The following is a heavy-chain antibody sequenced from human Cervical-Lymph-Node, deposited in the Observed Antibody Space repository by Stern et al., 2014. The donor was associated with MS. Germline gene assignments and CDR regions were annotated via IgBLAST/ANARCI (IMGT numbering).Heavy chain of an antibody. CDR3: ARRDGGAFDL. D-gene: IGHD5-24*01. J-gene: IGHJ3*01. Sequence: EVQLVQSGAEVKKSGESLKISCKGSGYSFSHYWIGWVRQMPGKGLAWMGIFYPGDSETRYSPSVQGQVTMSADKSISTVYLQWSSLKASDIAMYYCARRDGGAFDLWGQGTMVTVSS. CDR2: FYPGDSET. V-gene: IGHV5-51*01. CDR1: GYSFSHYW.